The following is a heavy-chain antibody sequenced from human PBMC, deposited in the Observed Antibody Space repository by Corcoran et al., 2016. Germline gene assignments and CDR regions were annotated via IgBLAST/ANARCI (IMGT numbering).Heavy chain of an antibody. CDR3: ARWNNYGYQDWCDP. CDR1: GFTFSSYS. Sequence: EVQLVESGGGLVKPGGSLRLSCAASGFTFSSYSMNWVRQAPGKGLEWVSSISSSSSYIYYADSVKGRFTISRDNAKNSLYLQMNSLSAEDTAVYYCARWNNYGYQDWCDPWGQGTLVTVSS. V-gene: IGHV3-21*01. D-gene: IGHD5-18*01. J-gene: IGHJ5*02. CDR2: ISSSSSYI.